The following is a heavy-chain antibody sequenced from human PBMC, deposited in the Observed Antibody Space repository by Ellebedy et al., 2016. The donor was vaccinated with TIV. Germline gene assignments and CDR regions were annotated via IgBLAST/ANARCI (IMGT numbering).Heavy chain of an antibody. Sequence: GSLRLSCTVSGGSISSSSYYWGWIRQPPGKGLEWIGSIYYSGSTYYNPSLKSRVTISVDTSKNQFSLKLSSVTAADTAVYYCARTDYYDSSGYYGSELWGQGTLVTVS. D-gene: IGHD3-22*01. J-gene: IGHJ4*02. CDR3: ARTDYYDSSGYYGSEL. CDR2: IYYSGST. V-gene: IGHV4-39*01. CDR1: GGSISSSSYY.